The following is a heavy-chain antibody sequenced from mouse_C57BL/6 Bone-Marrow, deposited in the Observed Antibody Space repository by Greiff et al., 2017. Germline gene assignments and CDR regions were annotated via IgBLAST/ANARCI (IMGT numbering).Heavy chain of an antibody. J-gene: IGHJ3*01. Sequence: QVQLKQSGAELARPGASVKLSCKASGYTFTSYGISWVKQSPGQGLEWIGEIYPRSGNTYYNEKFKGKATLTADKSSSTAYMELRSLTSEDSAVYFCARGVLYYGYDVGACWGPGTLVTVSA. CDR1: GYTFTSYG. CDR2: IYPRSGNT. CDR3: ARGVLYYGYDVGAC. D-gene: IGHD2-2*01. V-gene: IGHV1-81*01.